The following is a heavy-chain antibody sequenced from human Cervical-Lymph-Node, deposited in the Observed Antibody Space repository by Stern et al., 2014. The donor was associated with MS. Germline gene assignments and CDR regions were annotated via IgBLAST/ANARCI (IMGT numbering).Heavy chain of an antibody. Sequence: VQLVESGPGLVKPSQTLSLTCTASGGSINSGNFYWTWIRQLPGKGLEWIGYIYHSGSTYYNPSLKSRVTMSVDMSKNQFFLNLISVTAADTAVYFCARDSLRGDSSYWFTSWFDPWGQGTQVTVSS. V-gene: IGHV4-31*03. D-gene: IGHD6-13*01. CDR2: IYHSGST. CDR3: ARDSLRGDSSYWFTSWFDP. CDR1: GGSINSGNFY. J-gene: IGHJ5*02.